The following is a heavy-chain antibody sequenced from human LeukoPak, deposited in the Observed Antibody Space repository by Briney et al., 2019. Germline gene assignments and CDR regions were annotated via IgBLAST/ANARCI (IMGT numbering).Heavy chain of an antibody. J-gene: IGHJ5*02. Sequence: ASVKVSCKVSGYTLTELSMHWVRQAPGKGLEWMGGFDPEDGETIYAQKFQGRVTMTEDTSTDTAYMELSSLRSEDTAVYYCATVATAMAYQDWFDPWGRGTLVTVSS. CDR3: ATVATAMAYQDWFDP. D-gene: IGHD5-18*01. CDR2: FDPEDGET. CDR1: GYTLTELS. V-gene: IGHV1-24*01.